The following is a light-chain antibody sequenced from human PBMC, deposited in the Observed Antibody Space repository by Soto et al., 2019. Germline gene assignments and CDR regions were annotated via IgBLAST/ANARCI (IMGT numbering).Light chain of an antibody. J-gene: IGKJ5*01. CDR3: QQLNSYLIT. CDR2: DVS. CDR1: QSISSR. V-gene: IGKV1-5*01. Sequence: GDRVTITCRASQSISSRLAWYQQKPGKAPKLLIYDVSNLESGVPSRFSGSGSGTEFTLTISSLQPDDFATYYCQQLNSYLITFGQGTRLEI.